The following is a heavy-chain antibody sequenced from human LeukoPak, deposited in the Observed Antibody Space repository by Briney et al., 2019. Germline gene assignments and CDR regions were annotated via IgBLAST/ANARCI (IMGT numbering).Heavy chain of an antibody. CDR1: GGTFSSYA. D-gene: IGHD2-2*01. CDR2: IIPILGIA. CDR3: AREATPRKVVPAAD. V-gene: IGHV1-69*04. Sequence: SVKVSCKASGGTFSSYAISWVRQAPGQGLEWMGRIIPILGIANYAQKFQGRVTITADKSTSTAYMELSSLRSEDTAVYYCAREATPRKVVPAADWAQETLFTVS. J-gene: IGHJ4*02.